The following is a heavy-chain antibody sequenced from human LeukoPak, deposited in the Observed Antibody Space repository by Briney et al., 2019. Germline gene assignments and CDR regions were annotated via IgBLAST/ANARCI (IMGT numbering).Heavy chain of an antibody. CDR1: GYTFTNHG. CDR2: ISAYNGNT. D-gene: IGHD2-2*01. CDR3: ARDPPHLCSSTSCFGDY. Sequence: ASVKVSCKSSGYTFTNHGISWVRQAPGQGLEWMGWISAYNGNTNYAQKIQGRVTMTTDTSTNTAYMELRSLRSDDTAVYYCARDPPHLCSSTSCFGDYWGQGTLVTVSS. V-gene: IGHV1-18*01. J-gene: IGHJ4*02.